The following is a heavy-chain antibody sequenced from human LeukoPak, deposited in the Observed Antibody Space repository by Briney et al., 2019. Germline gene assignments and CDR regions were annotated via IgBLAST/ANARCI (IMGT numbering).Heavy chain of an antibody. J-gene: IGHJ4*02. CDR1: GFTFSSYS. CDR3: ARDEGTAARPVDY. Sequence: GGSLRLSCAASGFTFSSYSMNWVRQAPGKGLEWVSSISSSSSYIYYADSVKGRFTISRDNAKNSLYLQMNSLRAEDTAVYYCARDEGTAARPVDYWGQGTLVTVSS. V-gene: IGHV3-21*01. CDR2: ISSSSSYI. D-gene: IGHD6-6*01.